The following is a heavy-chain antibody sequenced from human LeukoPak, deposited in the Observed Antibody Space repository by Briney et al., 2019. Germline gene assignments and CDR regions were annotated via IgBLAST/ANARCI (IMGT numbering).Heavy chain of an antibody. D-gene: IGHD2-2*01. CDR1: GYTFTSYA. J-gene: IGHJ6*03. CDR3: ARTHCSSTSCYRKGGYYYYYMDV. CDR2: INPNSGGT. Sequence: ASVKVSCKASGYTFTSYAMNWVRQAPGQGLEGMGWINPNSGGTNYAQKFQGRVTMTRDTSISTAYMELSRLRSDDTAVYYCARTHCSSTSCYRKGGYYYYYMDVWGKGTTVTVSS. V-gene: IGHV1-2*02.